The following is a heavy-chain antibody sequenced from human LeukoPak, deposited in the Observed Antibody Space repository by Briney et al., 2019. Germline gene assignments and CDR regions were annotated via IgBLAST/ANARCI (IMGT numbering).Heavy chain of an antibody. CDR3: ARAHIVVVPAARGYYYYGMDV. V-gene: IGHV7-4-1*02. CDR1: GYTFTSYA. Sequence: ASVKVSCKASGYTFTSYAMNWVRQAPGQGLEWMGWINTNTGNPTYAQGFTGRFVFSLDTSVSTAYLQISSLKAEDTAVYYCARAHIVVVPAARGYYYYGMDVWGRGTTVTVSS. CDR2: INTNTGNP. J-gene: IGHJ6*02. D-gene: IGHD2-2*01.